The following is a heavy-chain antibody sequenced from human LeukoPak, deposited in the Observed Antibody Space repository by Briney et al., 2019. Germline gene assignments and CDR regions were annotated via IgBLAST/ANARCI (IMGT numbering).Heavy chain of an antibody. CDR3: ATSRTLDY. CDR1: GFTFSSYW. CDR2: IKQDGSEK. J-gene: IGHJ4*02. Sequence: GGSLRLSCAAPGFTFSSYWMSWVRQAPGKGLEWVANIKQDGSEKYYVDSVKGRFTISRDNAKSSLYLQMNSLRAEDTAVYYCATSRTLDYWSQGTLVTVSS. V-gene: IGHV3-7*05.